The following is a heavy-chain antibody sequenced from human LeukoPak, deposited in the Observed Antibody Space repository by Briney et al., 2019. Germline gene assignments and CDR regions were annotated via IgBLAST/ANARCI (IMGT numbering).Heavy chain of an antibody. CDR2: ISSSGSTI. J-gene: IGHJ4*02. D-gene: IGHD2-15*01. CDR3: ARAVVTATPYFDY. V-gene: IGHV3-11*04. CDR1: GFTFTDYY. Sequence: GRSQRLSCAASGFTFTDYYMSWIRQAPGEGLEWVSYISSSGSTIYSADCVKGGFTISRDNAKNSLSLQMNSLRAEDTALYYCARAVVTATPYFDYWGQGTLVPVSS.